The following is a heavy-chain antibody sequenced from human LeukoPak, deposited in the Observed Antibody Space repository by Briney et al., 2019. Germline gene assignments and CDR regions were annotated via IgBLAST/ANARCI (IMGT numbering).Heavy chain of an antibody. V-gene: IGHV3-33*01. CDR2: IWYDGSKE. CDR1: GFIFSRYG. CDR3: ARADETNMDY. D-gene: IGHD2/OR15-2a*01. Sequence: GGSLRLSCAVSGFIFSRYGMHWVRQAPGKGLEWVAVIWYDGSKEYYADSVKGRFTISRDNSKNTLFLEINSLRAEDTAQYYCARADETNMDYWGQGTLVTVSS. J-gene: IGHJ4*02.